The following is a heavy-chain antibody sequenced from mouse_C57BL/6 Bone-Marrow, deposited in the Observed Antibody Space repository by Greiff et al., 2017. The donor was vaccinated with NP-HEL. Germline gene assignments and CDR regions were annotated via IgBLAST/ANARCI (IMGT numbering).Heavy chain of an antibody. CDR3: ARSHLRGDY. D-gene: IGHD1-1*01. Sequence: KLQESGGGLVQPGGSLSLSCAASGFTFTDYYMSWVRQPPGKALEWLSFIRNKANGYTTEYSASVKGRFTISRDNSQSILYLQMNALGAEDSATYYCARSHLRGDYWGQGTSVTVSS. CDR1: GFTFTDYY. CDR2: IRNKANGYTT. J-gene: IGHJ4*01. V-gene: IGHV7-3*01.